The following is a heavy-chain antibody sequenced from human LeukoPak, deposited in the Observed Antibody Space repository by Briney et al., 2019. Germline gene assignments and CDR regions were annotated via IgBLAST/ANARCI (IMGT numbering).Heavy chain of an antibody. Sequence: GGSLRLSCAASGLAFSSYTMNWVRQAPGKGLEWVSSISGSTNYIYFADSVKGRFTISRDNAKNSLYLQMNSLRAEDTAVYYCARTYYYGSGSNDYWGQGTLVTVSS. D-gene: IGHD3-10*01. CDR2: ISGSTNYI. CDR1: GLAFSSYT. V-gene: IGHV3-21*01. J-gene: IGHJ4*02. CDR3: ARTYYYGSGSNDY.